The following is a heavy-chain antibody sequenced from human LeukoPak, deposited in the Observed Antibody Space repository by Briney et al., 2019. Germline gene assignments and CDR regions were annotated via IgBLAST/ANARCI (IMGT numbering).Heavy chain of an antibody. Sequence: PGGSLRLSCAASGFTFSSYSMNWVRQAPGKGLEWVSYISSSGSTIYYADSVKGRFTISRDNAKNSLYLQMNSLRAEDTAVYYCALSYYGSGSYAIHGVDYWGQGTLVTVSS. CDR2: ISSSGSTI. V-gene: IGHV3-48*04. J-gene: IGHJ4*02. D-gene: IGHD3-10*01. CDR3: ALSYYGSGSYAIHGVDY. CDR1: GFTFSSYS.